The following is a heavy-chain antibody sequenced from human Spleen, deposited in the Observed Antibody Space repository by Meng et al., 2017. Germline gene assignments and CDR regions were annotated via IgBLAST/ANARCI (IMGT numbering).Heavy chain of an antibody. J-gene: IGHJ4*02. V-gene: IGHV4-59*12. CDR3: ARGHSGSYYNVPYFDY. Sequence: SETLSLTCTVSGGSISSYYWSWIRQPPGKGLEWIGFIYYTGTTYYNPSLKSRVTISVDSSKNQFSLKLSSVTAADTAVYYCARGHSGSYYNVPYFDYWGQGMLVTVSS. D-gene: IGHD3-10*01. CDR2: IYYTGTT. CDR1: GGSISSYY.